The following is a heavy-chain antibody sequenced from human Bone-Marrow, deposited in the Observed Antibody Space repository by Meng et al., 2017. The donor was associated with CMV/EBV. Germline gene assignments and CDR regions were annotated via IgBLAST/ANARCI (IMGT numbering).Heavy chain of an antibody. D-gene: IGHD1-26*01. CDR3: ARGGGGGAPNNDAFDI. V-gene: IGHV1-46*01. CDR2: INPSGGST. Sequence: ASVKVSCKASGGTFSSHTMSWVRQAPGQGLEWMGIINPSGGSTSYAQKFQGRVTMTRDTSTSTVYMELSSLRSEDTAVYYCARGGGGGAPNNDAFDIWGQGTRVTGSS. CDR1: GGTFSSHT. J-gene: IGHJ3*02.